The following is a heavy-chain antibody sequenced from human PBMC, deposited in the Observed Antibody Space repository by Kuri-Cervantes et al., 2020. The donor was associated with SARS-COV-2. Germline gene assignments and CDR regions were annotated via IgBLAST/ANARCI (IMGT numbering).Heavy chain of an antibody. CDR3: ARVLEGIVAAGSHYYYYMDV. Sequence: GSLRLSCAASGFTFSSYAMSWVRQPAGKGLEWIGHIYTSGSTNYNPSLKSRVTMSVDTSKNHFSLRLSSVTAADTAVYYCARVLEGIVAAGSHYYYYMDVWGKGTTVTVSS. J-gene: IGHJ6*03. CDR2: IYTSGST. V-gene: IGHV4-4*07. CDR1: GFTFSSYA. D-gene: IGHD6-13*01.